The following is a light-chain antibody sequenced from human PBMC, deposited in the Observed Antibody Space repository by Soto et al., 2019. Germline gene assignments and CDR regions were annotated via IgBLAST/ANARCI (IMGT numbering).Light chain of an antibody. J-gene: IGKJ4*01. V-gene: IGKV3-15*01. CDR2: GAS. CDR1: RSVSTN. Sequence: DIILTQSPATLSVSPGERATLSCRASRSVSTNLAWYQHKLGQGPRLLIYGASTMVTGVPARFSGSGSGTDFTLISSFLKSEDVGVYYCQQYDKSLLPVTFGGGTKVQI. CDR3: QQYDKSLLPVT.